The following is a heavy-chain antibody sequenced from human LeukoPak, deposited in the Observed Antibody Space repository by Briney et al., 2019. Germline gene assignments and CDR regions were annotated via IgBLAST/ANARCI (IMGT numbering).Heavy chain of an antibody. Sequence: PGGSLRLSCAASGFTFSSYSMNWVRQAPGKGLEWVSYISSSSSSIYYADSVKGRFTISRDNSKNTLYLQMNSLRAEDTAVYYCANPPPLPTTLGQGTLVTVSS. J-gene: IGHJ5*02. D-gene: IGHD1-1*01. CDR2: ISSSSSSI. CDR1: GFTFSSYS. V-gene: IGHV3-48*01. CDR3: ANPPPLPTT.